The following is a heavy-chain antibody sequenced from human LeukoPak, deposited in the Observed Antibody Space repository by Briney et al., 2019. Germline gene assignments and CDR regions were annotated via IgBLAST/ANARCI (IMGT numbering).Heavy chain of an antibody. J-gene: IGHJ6*03. CDR1: GYTFVSYG. V-gene: IGHV1-18*01. D-gene: IGHD2-21*02. CDR2: ISPYNGKT. CDR3: ARGRAFCGGDCPSLDALYFYYMDV. Sequence: ASLKVSCKASGYTFVSYGINWVRQAHGQGLECMGWISPYNGKTDYAQKFQGRVTMTTDTSTNIGYMEVRNLTSDDTAVYYCARGRAFCGGDCPSLDALYFYYMDVWGKGTTVTVSS.